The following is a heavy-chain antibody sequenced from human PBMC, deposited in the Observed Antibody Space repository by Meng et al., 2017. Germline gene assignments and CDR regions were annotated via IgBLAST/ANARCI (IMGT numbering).Heavy chain of an antibody. D-gene: IGHD2-15*01. CDR1: GGSFCGYY. CDR3: ARESSGGKNWFDP. J-gene: IGHJ5*02. Sequence: QVQLQQWGAGLLKPSETLSLTCAVYGGSFCGYYWSWIRQPPGKGLEWIGEINHSGSTNYNPSLKSRVTISVDTSKNQFSLKLSSVTAADTAVYYCARESSGGKNWFDPWGQGTLVTVSS. CDR2: INHSGST. V-gene: IGHV4-34*01.